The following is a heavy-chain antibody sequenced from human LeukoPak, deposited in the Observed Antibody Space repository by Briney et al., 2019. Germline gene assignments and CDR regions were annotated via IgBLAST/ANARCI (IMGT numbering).Heavy chain of an antibody. J-gene: IGHJ5*02. Sequence: SQTLSLTCTVSGGSISSGGYYWSWIRQHPGKGLEWIGYIYYSGSTYYNPSLKSRDTISVDTSKNQFSLKLSSVTAADTAVYYCARGGVMGSGSYYHWFDPWGQGTLVTVSS. V-gene: IGHV4-31*03. D-gene: IGHD3-10*01. CDR1: GGSISSGGYY. CDR3: ARGGVMGSGSYYHWFDP. CDR2: IYYSGST.